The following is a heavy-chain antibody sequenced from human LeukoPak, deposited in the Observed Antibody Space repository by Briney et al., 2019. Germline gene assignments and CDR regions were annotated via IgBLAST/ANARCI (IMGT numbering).Heavy chain of an antibody. D-gene: IGHD6-13*01. CDR3: ARRVRQQLGTAFDI. V-gene: IGHV1-69*05. J-gene: IGHJ3*02. CDR1: GGTFSSYA. CDR2: IIPIFGTA. Sequence: ASVKVSCKASGGTFSSYAISWVRQAPGQGLEWMGGIIPIFGTANYAQKFQGRVTITTDESTSTAYMELSSLRSEDTAVYYCARRVRQQLGTAFDIWGQGTMVTVSS.